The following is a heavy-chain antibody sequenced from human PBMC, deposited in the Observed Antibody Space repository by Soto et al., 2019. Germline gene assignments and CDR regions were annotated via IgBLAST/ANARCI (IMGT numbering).Heavy chain of an antibody. CDR3: ARGPPFLP. D-gene: IGHD3-3*02. J-gene: IGHJ5*02. CDR2: IYHSGST. V-gene: IGHV4-30-2*01. Sequence: SETLSLTCTVSGGSISSGGYSWGWIRQPPGKGLEWIGYIYHSGSTYYNPSLKSRVTISVDRSKNQFSLKLSSVTAADTAVYYCARGPPFLPSGHGTLVTVSS. CDR1: GGSISSGGYS.